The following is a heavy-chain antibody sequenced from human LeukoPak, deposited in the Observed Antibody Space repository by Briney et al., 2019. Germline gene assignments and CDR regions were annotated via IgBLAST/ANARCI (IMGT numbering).Heavy chain of an antibody. Sequence: SETLSLTCTVSGGSISSYYLSWIRQPPGKGLEWIGYIYYSGSTNYNPSLKSRVTISVDTSKNQFSLKLSSVTAADTAVYYCARHFVRRGANSYFDYWGQGTLVTVSS. CDR3: ARHFVRRGANSYFDY. J-gene: IGHJ4*02. CDR2: IYYSGST. D-gene: IGHD2/OR15-2a*01. V-gene: IGHV4-59*08. CDR1: GGSISSYY.